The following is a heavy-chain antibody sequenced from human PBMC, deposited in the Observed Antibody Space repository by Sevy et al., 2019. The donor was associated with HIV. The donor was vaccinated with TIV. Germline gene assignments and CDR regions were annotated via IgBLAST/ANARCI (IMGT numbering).Heavy chain of an antibody. V-gene: IGHV3-30-3*01. CDR3: ARAPPPRAFDI. J-gene: IGHJ3*02. Sequence: GGSLRLSCAASGFTFSSYAMHWVRRAPGKGLEWVAVISYDGSNKYYADSVKGRFTISRDNSKNTLYLQMNSLRAEDTAVYYCARAPPPRAFDIWGQGTMVTVSS. CDR2: ISYDGSNK. CDR1: GFTFSSYA.